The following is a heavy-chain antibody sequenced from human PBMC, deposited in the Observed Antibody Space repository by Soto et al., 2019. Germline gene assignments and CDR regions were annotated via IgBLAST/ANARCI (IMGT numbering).Heavy chain of an antibody. Sequence: QVQLVESGGGLVKPGGSLRLSCAASGFTFSDYYMSWIRQAPGKGLEWVSYISSSSSYTNYADSVKGRFTISRDNAKNSLYLHMNSLRAEDTAVYYCARAHIGGYDSVWGQGTLVTVSS. D-gene: IGHD5-12*01. CDR2: ISSSSSYT. J-gene: IGHJ4*02. CDR3: ARAHIGGYDSV. CDR1: GFTFSDYY. V-gene: IGHV3-11*05.